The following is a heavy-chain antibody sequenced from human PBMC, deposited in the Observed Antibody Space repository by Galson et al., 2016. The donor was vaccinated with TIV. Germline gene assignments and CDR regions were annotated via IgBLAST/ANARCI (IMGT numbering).Heavy chain of an antibody. CDR3: SRLFYGEYFQY. CDR1: GGSISNSDYY. D-gene: IGHD2/OR15-2a*01. Sequence: ETLSFTCTVSGGSISNSDYYWGWVRQPPGKGLEWIANIYYNGNTYYNPSLKTRVSISVDTSKNQFSVKLNSVTATDTAVYFCSRLFYGEYFQYWGQGALVTVSS. CDR2: IYYNGNT. J-gene: IGHJ1*01. V-gene: IGHV4-39*01.